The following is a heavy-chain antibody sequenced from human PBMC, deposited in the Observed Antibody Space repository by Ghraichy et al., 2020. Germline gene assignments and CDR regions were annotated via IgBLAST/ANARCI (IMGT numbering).Heavy chain of an antibody. D-gene: IGHD3-3*01. CDR1: GYTFTSYG. CDR2: ISAYNGNT. CDR3: ARDLHPKYYDFWSGYYTSDAFDI. J-gene: IGHJ3*02. V-gene: IGHV1-18*01. Sequence: ASVKVSCKASGYTFTSYGISWVRQAPGQGLEWMGWISAYNGNTNYAQKLQGRVTMTTDTSTSTAYMELRSLRSDDTAVYYCARDLHPKYYDFWSGYYTSDAFDIWGQGTMVTVSS.